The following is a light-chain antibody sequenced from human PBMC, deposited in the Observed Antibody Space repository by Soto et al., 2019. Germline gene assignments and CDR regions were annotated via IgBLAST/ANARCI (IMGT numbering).Light chain of an antibody. Sequence: DIQMTQSPSTRSASVGDRVTITCRASQSISSWLAWYQQKPGKAPKVLIYKASSLESGVPSRFSGSASGTEFTLTISSLQPDDFATYYCQHYNTYPWTFGQGPKVELQ. CDR2: KAS. CDR3: QHYNTYPWT. J-gene: IGKJ1*01. CDR1: QSISSW. V-gene: IGKV1-5*03.